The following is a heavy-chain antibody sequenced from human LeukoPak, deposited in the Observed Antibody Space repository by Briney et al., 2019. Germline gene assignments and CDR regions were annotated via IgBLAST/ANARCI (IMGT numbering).Heavy chain of an antibody. D-gene: IGHD3-10*01. V-gene: IGHV4-34*01. CDR2: INHSGST. CDR3: ARLPITMVRGVIYNWFDP. CDR1: GGSFSGYY. Sequence: KPSETLSLTCAVYGGSFSGYYWSWICQPPGKGLEWIGEINHSGSTNYNPSLKSRVTISVDTSKNQFSLKLSSVTAADAAVYYCARLPITMVRGVIYNWFDPWGQGTLVTVSS. J-gene: IGHJ5*02.